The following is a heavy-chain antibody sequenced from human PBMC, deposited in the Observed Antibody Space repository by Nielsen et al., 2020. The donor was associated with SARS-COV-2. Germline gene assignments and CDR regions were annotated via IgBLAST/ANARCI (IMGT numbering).Heavy chain of an antibody. CDR2: IYYSGST. J-gene: IGHJ6*02. D-gene: IGHD5-24*01. Sequence: SETLSLTCTVSGGSISSYYWSWIRQPPGKGLEWIGYIYYSGSTNYNPSLKSRVTISVDTSKNQFSLKLSSVTAADTAVYYCARDSMATADYYYYGMDVWGQGTTVIVSS. CDR1: GGSISSYY. V-gene: IGHV4-59*01. CDR3: ARDSMATADYYYYGMDV.